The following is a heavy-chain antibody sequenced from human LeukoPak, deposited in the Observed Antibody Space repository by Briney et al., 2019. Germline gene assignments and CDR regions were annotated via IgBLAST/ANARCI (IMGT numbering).Heavy chain of an antibody. J-gene: IGHJ4*02. CDR3: ARANYGDFDY. CDR1: GGSISSGGYY. D-gene: IGHD4-17*01. CDR2: IYYSGST. Sequence: PQTLSLTCTVSGGSISSGGYYWSWIRQHPGKGLEWIGYIYYSGSTYYNPSLKSRVTISVDTSKNQFSLKLSSVTAADTAAYYCARANYGDFDYWGQGTLVTVSS. V-gene: IGHV4-31*03.